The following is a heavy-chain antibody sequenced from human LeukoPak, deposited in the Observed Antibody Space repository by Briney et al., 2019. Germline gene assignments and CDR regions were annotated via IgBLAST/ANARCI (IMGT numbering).Heavy chain of an antibody. Sequence: PGGSLRLSCTGSGFTFGDYAMSWFRQAPGKGLEWVGFIRSKAYGGTTEYAASVKGRFTISRDDSKSIAYLQMNSLKTEDTAVYYCTRHALQDYYGSGTVNWFDPWGQGTLVTVSS. CDR3: TRHALQDYYGSGTVNWFDP. D-gene: IGHD3-10*01. CDR2: IRSKAYGGTT. CDR1: GFTFGDYA. J-gene: IGHJ5*02. V-gene: IGHV3-49*03.